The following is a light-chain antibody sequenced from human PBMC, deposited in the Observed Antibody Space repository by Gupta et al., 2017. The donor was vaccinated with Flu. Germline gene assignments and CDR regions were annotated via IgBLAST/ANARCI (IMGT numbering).Light chain of an antibody. CDR3: SSYTSSSTWV. CDR1: SSDVGGYNY. V-gene: IGLV2-14*01. CDR2: EVS. J-gene: IGLJ3*02. Sequence: QSALTQPASVSGSPGHSITISCTGTSSDVGGYNYVPWYQQHPGKAPKRMMYEVSNRPSGVSNRFSGSKSGNTASLTISGLQAEDEADYYCSSYTSSSTWVFGGGTKLTVL.